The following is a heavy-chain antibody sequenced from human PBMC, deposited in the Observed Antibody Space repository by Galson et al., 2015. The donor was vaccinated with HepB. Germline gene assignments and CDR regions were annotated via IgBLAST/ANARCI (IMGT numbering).Heavy chain of an antibody. CDR1: GFTFSSYS. D-gene: IGHD5-24*01. Sequence: SLRLSCAASGFTFSSYSMNWVRQAPGKGLEWVSSISSSSSYIYYADSVKGRFTISRDNAKNSLYLQMNSLRAEDTAVYYCARDGYNLGNFDYWGQGTLVTVSS. CDR3: ARDGYNLGNFDY. J-gene: IGHJ4*02. CDR2: ISSSSSYI. V-gene: IGHV3-21*01.